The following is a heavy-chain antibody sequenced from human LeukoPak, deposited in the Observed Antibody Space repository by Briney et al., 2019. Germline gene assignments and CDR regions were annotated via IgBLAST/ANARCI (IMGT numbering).Heavy chain of an antibody. V-gene: IGHV4-4*07. CDR3: AREAQIRGVIDGDWFDP. J-gene: IGHJ5*02. CDR2: IYTSGST. Sequence: SETLSLTRTVSGGSLSSYYWSWIRQPAGKGLEWIGRIYTSGSTNYNPSLKSRVTMSVDTSKNQSSLKLSSVTAADTAVYYCAREAQIRGVIDGDWFDPWGQGTLVTVSS. CDR1: GGSLSSYY. D-gene: IGHD3-10*01.